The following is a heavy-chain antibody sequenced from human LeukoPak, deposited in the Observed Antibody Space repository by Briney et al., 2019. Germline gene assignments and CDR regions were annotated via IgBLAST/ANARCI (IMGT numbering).Heavy chain of an antibody. V-gene: IGHV1-46*01. Sequence: GASVKVSCKASGGTFSSYAISWVRQAPGQGLEWMGIINPSGGSTSYAQKFQGRVTMTRDTSTSTVYMELSSLRSEDTAVYYCARDGISDYYGMDVWGQGTTVTVSS. J-gene: IGHJ6*02. CDR3: ARDGISDYYGMDV. D-gene: IGHD1-26*01. CDR2: INPSGGST. CDR1: GGTFSSYA.